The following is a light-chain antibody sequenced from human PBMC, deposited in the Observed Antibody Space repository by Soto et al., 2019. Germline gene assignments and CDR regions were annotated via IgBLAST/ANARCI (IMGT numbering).Light chain of an antibody. CDR2: AAS. V-gene: IGKV1-27*01. CDR3: QKYNSAPFT. CDR1: QGIGIY. Sequence: DIQMTQSPSSLSGSVGDSVTITCRASQGIGIYLAWYQQKPGKVPQLLIYAASTLHSGVSSRFSGSGSGTDFTLTISSLQPEDVATYYCQKYNSAPFTFGPGTKVDIK. J-gene: IGKJ3*01.